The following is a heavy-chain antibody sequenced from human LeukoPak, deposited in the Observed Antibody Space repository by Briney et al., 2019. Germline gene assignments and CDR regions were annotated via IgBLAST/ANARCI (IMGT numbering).Heavy chain of an antibody. CDR2: MNPNSGNT. CDR1: RYTFTSYD. Sequence: ASVKVSCKASRYTFTSYDINWVRQATGQGLEWMGWMNPNSGNTGYAQKFQGRVTMTRNTSIGTAYMELSSLRSEDTAVYYCARKNYGSNRWFDPWGQGTPVTVSS. V-gene: IGHV1-8*01. D-gene: IGHD4/OR15-4a*01. J-gene: IGHJ5*02. CDR3: ARKNYGSNRWFDP.